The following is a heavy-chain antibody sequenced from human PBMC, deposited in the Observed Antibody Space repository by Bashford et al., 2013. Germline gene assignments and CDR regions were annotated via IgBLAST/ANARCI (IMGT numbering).Heavy chain of an antibody. J-gene: IGHJ6*02. D-gene: IGHD3-16*01. CDR2: FITWEH. CDR3: ARDGGYPPTSERPLYYYYGMDV. V-gene: IGHV4-59*01. Sequence: WIRQPHGRDWSGLGXFITWEHQLQPSLKSRVTISVDTSKNQFSLKLSSVTAADTAVYYCARDGGYPPTSERPLYYYYGMDVWGQGTTVTVSS.